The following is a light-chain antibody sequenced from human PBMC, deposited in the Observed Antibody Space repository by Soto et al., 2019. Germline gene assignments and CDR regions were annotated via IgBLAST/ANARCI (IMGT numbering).Light chain of an antibody. Sequence: QAVVTQPPSASGSPGQSVAVSCTGSSSDVGAYNYVSWYQQHPGKAPKLIIYEVGKRPSGVPDRFSGSKSGNTASLTVSGLQAEDEAHYYCSSYAGSNKDVVFGGGTKLTVL. CDR2: EVG. V-gene: IGLV2-8*01. CDR3: SSYAGSNKDVV. J-gene: IGLJ2*01. CDR1: SSDVGAYNY.